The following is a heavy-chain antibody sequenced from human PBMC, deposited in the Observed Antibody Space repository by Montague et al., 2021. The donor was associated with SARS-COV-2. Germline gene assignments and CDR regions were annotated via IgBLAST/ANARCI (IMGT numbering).Heavy chain of an antibody. CDR1: GGSISSGGYY. D-gene: IGHD2-21*02. CDR2: IYYSGST. J-gene: IGHJ2*01. Sequence: TLSFTCTVSGGSISSGGYYWSWIRQHPGKGLEWIGYIYYSGSTYYNPSLKSRVTISVDTSKNQFSLKLSSVTAADTAVYYCARVHIVVVTAMRYFDLWGRGTLVTVSS. V-gene: IGHV4-31*03. CDR3: ARVHIVVVTAMRYFDL.